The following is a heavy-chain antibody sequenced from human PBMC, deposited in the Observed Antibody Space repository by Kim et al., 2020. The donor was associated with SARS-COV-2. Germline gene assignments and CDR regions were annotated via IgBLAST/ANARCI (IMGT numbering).Heavy chain of an antibody. CDR1: GGSISSSNW. V-gene: IGHV4-4*02. D-gene: IGHD3-10*01. J-gene: IGHJ6*02. Sequence: SETLSLTCAVSGGSISSSNWWSWVRQPPGKGLEWIGEIYHSGSTNYNPSLKSRVTISVDKSKNQFSLKLSSVTAADTAVYYCARVGRGSIMVRGVIHPTDYYYYGMDVWGQGTTVTVSS. CDR3: ARVGRGSIMVRGVIHPTDYYYYGMDV. CDR2: IYHSGST.